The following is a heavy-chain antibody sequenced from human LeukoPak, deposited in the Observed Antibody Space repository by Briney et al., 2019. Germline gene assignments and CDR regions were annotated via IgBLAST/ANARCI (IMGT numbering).Heavy chain of an antibody. CDR3: AKDLRPWVGATHNWFDP. D-gene: IGHD1-26*01. J-gene: IGHJ5*02. Sequence: GGTLRLSCAASGFTFSSYGMSWVRQAPGKGLEWVSGISWNSGSIGYADSVKGRFTISRDNAKNSLYLQMNSLRAEDTALYYCAKDLRPWVGATHNWFDPWGQGTLVTVSS. CDR2: ISWNSGSI. V-gene: IGHV3-9*01. CDR1: GFTFSSYG.